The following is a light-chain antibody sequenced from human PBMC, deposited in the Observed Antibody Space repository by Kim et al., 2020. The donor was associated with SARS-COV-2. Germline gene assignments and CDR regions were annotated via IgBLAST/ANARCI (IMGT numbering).Light chain of an antibody. CDR1: SLRTYY. CDR3: NSRDSSGNLYV. J-gene: IGLJ1*01. CDR2: DKN. Sequence: ALGQTVSLTCQGDSLRTYYAGWYQQKPGQAPVLVIYDKNNRPSGIPDRFSGSSSGDTASLTITGAQAEDEADYYCNSRDSSGNLYVFGTGTKVTVL. V-gene: IGLV3-19*01.